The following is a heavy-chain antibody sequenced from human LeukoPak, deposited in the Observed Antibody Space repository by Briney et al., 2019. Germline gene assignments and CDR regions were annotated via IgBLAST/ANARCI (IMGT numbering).Heavy chain of an antibody. Sequence: GGSLRPSCRTSGFAFNNYAMNWVRQPPGKGLEWVSGISGFNTYYADSVNGRFTISRDNSKNVLYLQMNRLRVEDTAVYYCVKDVCTSPRCLLYSDSWGQGALVTVSS. CDR3: VKDVCTSPRCLLYSDS. V-gene: IGHV3-23*01. CDR2: ISGFNT. J-gene: IGHJ4*02. D-gene: IGHD2-2*01. CDR1: GFAFNNYA.